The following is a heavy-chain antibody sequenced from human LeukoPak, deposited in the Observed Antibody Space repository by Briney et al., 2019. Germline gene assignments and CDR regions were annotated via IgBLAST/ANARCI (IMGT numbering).Heavy chain of an antibody. J-gene: IGHJ4*02. CDR3: AKTKFYGGNSGFDY. V-gene: IGHV3-23*01. Sequence: GGSLRLSCAASGFTFSSYAMSWVRQAPGEGLEWVSAISGSGGSTYYADSVKGRFTISRDNSKNTLYLQMNSLRAEDTAVYYCAKTKFYGGNSGFDYWGQGTLVTVSS. D-gene: IGHD4-23*01. CDR1: GFTFSSYA. CDR2: ISGSGGST.